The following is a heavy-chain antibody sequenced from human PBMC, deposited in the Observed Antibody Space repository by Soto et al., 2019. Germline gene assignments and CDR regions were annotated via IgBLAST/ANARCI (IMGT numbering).Heavy chain of an antibody. Sequence: SETLSLTCTVSGGSISSGDYYWSWIRQPPGKGLEWIGYIYYSGSTYYNPSLKSRVTISVDTSKNQFSLKLSSVTAADTAVYYCARAPSYGSGSRGWFDPWGQGTLVTVS. V-gene: IGHV4-30-4*01. CDR2: IYYSGST. CDR3: ARAPSYGSGSRGWFDP. D-gene: IGHD3-10*01. J-gene: IGHJ5*02. CDR1: GGSISSGDYY.